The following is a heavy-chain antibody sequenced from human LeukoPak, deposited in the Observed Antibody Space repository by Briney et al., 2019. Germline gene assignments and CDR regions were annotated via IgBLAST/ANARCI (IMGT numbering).Heavy chain of an antibody. CDR1: GFTFSNYW. CDR2: TKLDGSEK. D-gene: IGHD3-10*01. Sequence: PGGSLRLSCAASGFTFSNYWMSWVRQAPGKGLEWVANTKLDGSEKYYVDSVKGRFTISRDNAEYLLYLQMNSLRAEDTAVYCCARDFGSPSYYYGMDAWGQGTTVTVSS. J-gene: IGHJ6*02. CDR3: ARDFGSPSYYYGMDA. V-gene: IGHV3-7*01.